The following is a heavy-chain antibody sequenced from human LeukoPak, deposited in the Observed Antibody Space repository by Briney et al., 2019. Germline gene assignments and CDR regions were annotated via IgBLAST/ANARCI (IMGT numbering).Heavy chain of an antibody. CDR1: GFPFSIYG. Sequence: GGSLRLSCAASGFPFSIYGMHWVRQAPGKGLEWVAIITFDGNSKSYADSVKGRFTVSRDNSKNTLYLQMSSLRTEDTAVYYCAKDLSYGSYPFDSWGQGALVTVSS. CDR3: AKDLSYGSYPFDS. D-gene: IGHD3-10*01. J-gene: IGHJ4*02. CDR2: ITFDGNSK. V-gene: IGHV3-30*18.